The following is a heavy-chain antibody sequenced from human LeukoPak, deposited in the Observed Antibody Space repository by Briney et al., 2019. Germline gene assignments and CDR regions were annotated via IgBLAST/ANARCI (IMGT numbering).Heavy chain of an antibody. CDR1: GFTFSKYG. D-gene: IGHD3-10*01. V-gene: IGHV3-30*02. CDR3: ASDYGSGSYFPTLLDY. Sequence: GGSLRLSCAASGFTFSKYGMHWVRQAPVKGLEWVAFIRFDGGNKNYADSVKGRFTISRDNSKNTLYLQMNSLRAEDTAVYYCASDYGSGSYFPTLLDYWGQETLVSVFS. CDR2: IRFDGGNK. J-gene: IGHJ4*02.